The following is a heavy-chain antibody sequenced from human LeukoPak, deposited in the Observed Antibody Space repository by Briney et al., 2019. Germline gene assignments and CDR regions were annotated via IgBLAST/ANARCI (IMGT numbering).Heavy chain of an antibody. CDR1: GYTFTRYY. CDR2: INPNSGGT. J-gene: IGHJ6*03. D-gene: IGHD6-19*01. V-gene: IGHV1-2*06. CDR3: ARSWAGSSYYYMDV. Sequence: GASVNVSCKASGYTFTRYYMHWVRQAPGQGLEWMGRINPNSGGTNYAQKLQGRVTMTRDTSISTAYMELSRLRSDDTAVYYCARSWAGSSYYYMDVWGKGTTVTVSS.